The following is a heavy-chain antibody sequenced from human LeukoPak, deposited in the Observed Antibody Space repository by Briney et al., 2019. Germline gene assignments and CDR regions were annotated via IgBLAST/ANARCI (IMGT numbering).Heavy chain of an antibody. J-gene: IGHJ6*02. D-gene: IGHD3-10*01. CDR3: AKGLGSGSYEDYYYGMDV. Sequence: GGSLRLSCAASGFTFSSYGMYWVRQAPGKGLEWVAFIRYDGSNKYYADSVKGRFTISRDNSKNTLYLQMNSLRAEDTAVYYCAKGLGSGSYEDYYYGMDVWGQGTTVTVSS. CDR1: GFTFSSYG. CDR2: IRYDGSNK. V-gene: IGHV3-30*02.